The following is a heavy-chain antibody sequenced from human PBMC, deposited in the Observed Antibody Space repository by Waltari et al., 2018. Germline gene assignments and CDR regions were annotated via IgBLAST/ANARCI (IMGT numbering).Heavy chain of an antibody. CDR2: CSGNCGGT. J-gene: IGHJ4*02. V-gene: IGHV3-23*01. D-gene: IGHD6-6*01. Sequence: EVLLSESGGRLVQPGGSLTLSCVASGFTFSSYSMSWVRQGPGKGLEWVSGCSGNCGGTDYADSVKGRFTLSRDNSKNMLYLQMNSLRAEDTAIYYCAKDRIAGGQLGSRFDYWGQGTLVTVSS. CDR1: GFTFSSYS. CDR3: AKDRIAGGQLGSRFDY.